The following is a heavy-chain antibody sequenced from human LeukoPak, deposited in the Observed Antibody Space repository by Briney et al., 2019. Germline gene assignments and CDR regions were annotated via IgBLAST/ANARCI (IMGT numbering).Heavy chain of an antibody. CDR1: GFTFSSYG. V-gene: IGHV3-30*02. J-gene: IGHJ4*02. CDR2: IRYDGSIK. D-gene: IGHD5-18*01. CDR3: AKDKYSPFDY. Sequence: GSLRLSCAASGFTFSSYGMHWIRQAPGKGLEWVAFIRYDGSIKYYADSVKGRFTISRDNSKDTLYLQMNSLRAEDTAVYYCAKDKYSPFDYWGQGTLVTVSS.